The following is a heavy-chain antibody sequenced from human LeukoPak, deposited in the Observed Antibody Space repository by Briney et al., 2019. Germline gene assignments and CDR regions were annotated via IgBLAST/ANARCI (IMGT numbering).Heavy chain of an antibody. D-gene: IGHD1-26*01. Sequence: GGSLRLSCVGSGFSFSTYGMTWVRQAPGKGLEWVSSVSSSGETTYYADSVKGRFTISRDNSKSTLYLQMNSLRAEDTAVYYCARDRVGADFYNWFDPWGQGTLVTVSS. CDR2: VSSSGETT. CDR1: GFSFSTYG. V-gene: IGHV3-23*01. CDR3: ARDRVGADFYNWFDP. J-gene: IGHJ5*02.